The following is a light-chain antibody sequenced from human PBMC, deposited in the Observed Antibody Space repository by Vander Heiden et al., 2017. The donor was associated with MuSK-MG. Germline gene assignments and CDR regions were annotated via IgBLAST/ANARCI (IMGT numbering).Light chain of an antibody. CDR2: STS. V-gene: IGKV3-20*01. Sequence: EIVLTQSPGTLSLSPGERATLSCRASQSVSSTYLAWYQQKLGQAPRLLIYSTSSRAAGIPDRFTGSGSGTDFTLTISRLEPEDFAVYYCQQYGSSPTWTFGQGTKVXIK. CDR1: QSVSSTY. J-gene: IGKJ1*01. CDR3: QQYGSSPTWT.